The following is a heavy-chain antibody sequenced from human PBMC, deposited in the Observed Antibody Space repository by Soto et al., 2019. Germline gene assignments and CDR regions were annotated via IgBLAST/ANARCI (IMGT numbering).Heavy chain of an antibody. D-gene: IGHD3-10*02. CDR2: ISYDGNKK. Sequence: QVQLVESGGGVVQPGRSLRLSCAASGLSFSSYGMHWVRQAPGKGLEWVAGISYDGNKKYYGDSVKGRFTISRDNSKTTRYLQGDSLRPEDTAVYYCAKPAPYYYVNGAYQHVGAFDVWGQGTMVTVSS. V-gene: IGHV3-30*18. CDR1: GLSFSSYG. CDR3: AKPAPYYYVNGAYQHVGAFDV. J-gene: IGHJ3*01.